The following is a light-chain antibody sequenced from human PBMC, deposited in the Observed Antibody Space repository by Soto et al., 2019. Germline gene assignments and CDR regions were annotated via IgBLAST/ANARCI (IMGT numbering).Light chain of an antibody. Sequence: EIVLTQSPGILSLSPGERASLSCGASQSISSSFLAWYQQKPGQAPRLLIYGASSRATGIPDRFSGTGSETDFTLTISRLEPEDFAVYYCQQYSASPRTFGQGTKVDIK. V-gene: IGKV3-20*01. J-gene: IGKJ1*01. CDR2: GAS. CDR1: QSISSSF. CDR3: QQYSASPRT.